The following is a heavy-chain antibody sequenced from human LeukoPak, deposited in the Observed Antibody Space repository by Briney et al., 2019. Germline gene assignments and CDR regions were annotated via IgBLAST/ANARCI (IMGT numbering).Heavy chain of an antibody. CDR2: ISSSSSYI. CDR1: GFTFSSYS. J-gene: IGHJ4*02. V-gene: IGHV3-21*01. D-gene: IGHD3-22*01. CDR3: ARDPRAYDSSGYSEY. Sequence: GGSLRLSCTASGFTFSSYSMNWVRQAPGKGLEWVSYISSSSSYIYYADSVKGRFTISRDNAKNSLYLQMNSLRAEDTAVYYCARDPRAYDSSGYSEYWGQGTLVTVSS.